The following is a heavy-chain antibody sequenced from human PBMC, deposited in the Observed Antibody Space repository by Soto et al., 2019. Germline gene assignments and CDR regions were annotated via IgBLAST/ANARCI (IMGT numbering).Heavy chain of an antibody. CDR2: IKHDGNEK. Sequence: EVHLDESGGGSVQPGGSLRLSCVASGFTFRDYWMSWVRQVPGRGPEGLANIKHDGNEKYYVDFVKGRFTISRDNAKNSLFLQMNSLRVEDTAVYYCARGTYHYGSGSPFDYWGQGTLVTVSS. D-gene: IGHD3-10*01. J-gene: IGHJ4*02. CDR3: ARGTYHYGSGSPFDY. CDR1: GFTFRDYW. V-gene: IGHV3-7*04.